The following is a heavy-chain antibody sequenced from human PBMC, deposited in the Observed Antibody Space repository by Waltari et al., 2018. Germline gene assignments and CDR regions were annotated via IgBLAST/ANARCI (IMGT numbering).Heavy chain of an antibody. CDR1: GFTFSNYW. Sequence: EVRLVESGGGLVQPGGSLRLSCAASGFTFSNYWMYWVRQAPGKGLVGGSRVDTDGSTTSYTDSVKGRFTISRDNAKRTLSLHMHSLRVEDTAVYYCAGGEYYELTADAFTVWGQGTMVAVSS. CDR3: AGGEYYELTADAFTV. J-gene: IGHJ3*01. V-gene: IGHV3-74*01. D-gene: IGHD3-3*01. CDR2: VDTDGSTT.